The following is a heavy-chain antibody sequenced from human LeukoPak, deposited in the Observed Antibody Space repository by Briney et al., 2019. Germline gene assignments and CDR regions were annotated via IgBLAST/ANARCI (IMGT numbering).Heavy chain of an antibody. CDR1: RASITSADYY. CDR2: IHSTGIT. V-gene: IGHV4-30-4*01. Sequence: PSQTLSLTCIVSRASITSADYYWTWVRQPPGKGLEYSGYIHSTGITYYNPSLKSRLTLSCDTSNNQFSLHLSSVTAADTAVYYCAREQRYDGKGILDYWGQGTLVTVSS. CDR3: AREQRYDGKGILDY. D-gene: IGHD1-14*01. J-gene: IGHJ4*02.